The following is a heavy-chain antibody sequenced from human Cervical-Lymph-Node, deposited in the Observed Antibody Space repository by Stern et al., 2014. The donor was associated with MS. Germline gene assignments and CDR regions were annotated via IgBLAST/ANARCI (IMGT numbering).Heavy chain of an antibody. CDR1: GGTFINHA. J-gene: IGHJ6*02. V-gene: IGHV1-69*01. CDR3: ARDNDDNGMDV. D-gene: IGHD2-8*01. CDR2: FIPIFGTT. Sequence: QVQLVQSGAEVKKPGSSVKVSCKASGGTFINHAINWVRQAPGQGLEWMGGFIPIFGTTHYAQKFQGRVTITADESATTAYMELTSLRSQDTAVYYCARDNDDNGMDVWGQGTTVIVSS.